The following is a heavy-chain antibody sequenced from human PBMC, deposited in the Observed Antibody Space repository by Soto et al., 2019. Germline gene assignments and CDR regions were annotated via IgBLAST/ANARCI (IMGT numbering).Heavy chain of an antibody. V-gene: IGHV3-23*01. CDR2: ITGNAANT. CDR1: RFTFGGYA. J-gene: IGHJ4*02. CDR3: AKAARDCGGDCYSSYFDS. Sequence: PGGSLRLSCSASRFTFGGYAMSWVRQAPGKGLEWVSGITGNAANTVYADSVKGRFIISRDNSKNALYLQLNSLRAEDTAVYFCAKAARDCGGDCYSSYFDSWGQGALVTVSS. D-gene: IGHD2-21*02.